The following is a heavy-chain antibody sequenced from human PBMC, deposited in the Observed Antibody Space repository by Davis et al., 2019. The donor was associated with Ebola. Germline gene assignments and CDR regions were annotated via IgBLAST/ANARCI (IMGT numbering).Heavy chain of an antibody. D-gene: IGHD3-10*01. CDR2: IIPILGIA. Sequence: SVKVSCKASGYTFTSYGTSWVRQAPGQGLEWMGRIIPILGIANYAQKFQGRVTITADKSTSTAYMELSSLRSEDTAVYYCAISHPRRITMVRESPLDYWGQGTLVTVSS. J-gene: IGHJ4*02. CDR1: GYTFTSYG. CDR3: AISHPRRITMVRESPLDY. V-gene: IGHV1-69*04.